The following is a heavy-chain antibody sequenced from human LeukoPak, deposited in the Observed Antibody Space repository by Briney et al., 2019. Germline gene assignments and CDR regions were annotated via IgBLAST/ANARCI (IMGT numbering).Heavy chain of an antibody. CDR3: ARDREYFQH. CDR1: GGSISSYY. CDR2: IYYSVST. Sequence: SETLSLTCTVTGGSISSYYWSWIRQPPGRGLEWIGYIYYSVSTNYNPSLKSRVTISVDTSKNQSSLKLSSVTAADTAVYYGARDREYFQHWGQGTLVTVSS. V-gene: IGHV4-59*01. J-gene: IGHJ1*01.